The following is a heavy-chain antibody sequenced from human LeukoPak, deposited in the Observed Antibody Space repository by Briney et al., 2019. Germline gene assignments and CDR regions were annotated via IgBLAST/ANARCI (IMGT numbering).Heavy chain of an antibody. J-gene: IGHJ4*02. CDR2: IIPILGIA. D-gene: IGHD3-10*01. V-gene: IGHV1-69*04. Sequence: GASVKVSCKASGGTFSSYAISWVRQAPGQGLEWIGRIIPILGIANYAQKFQGRVTITADKSTSTAYMELSSLRSEDTAVYYCAREQNDGSGSSVRGWGQGTLVTVSS. CDR1: GGTFSSYA. CDR3: AREQNDGSGSSVRG.